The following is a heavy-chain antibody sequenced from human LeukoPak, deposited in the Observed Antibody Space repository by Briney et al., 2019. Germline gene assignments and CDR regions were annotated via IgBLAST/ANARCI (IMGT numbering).Heavy chain of an antibody. J-gene: IGHJ4*02. CDR2: IYSSGSS. CDR3: ARASDNFWSGYPDY. Sequence: SETLSLTCTVSGGSISRYYWSWIRQPAGKGLEWIGRIYSSGSSYYNPSLKSRVTMSVDTSKNQFSLKLISVTAADTAVYYCARASDNFWSGYPDYWGQGTLVTVSS. CDR1: GGSISRYY. D-gene: IGHD3-3*01. V-gene: IGHV4-4*07.